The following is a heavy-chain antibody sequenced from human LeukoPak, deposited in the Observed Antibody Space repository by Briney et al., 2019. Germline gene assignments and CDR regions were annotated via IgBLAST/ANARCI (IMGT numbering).Heavy chain of an antibody. CDR2: IYTSGST. CDR1: GGSINSDSYY. V-gene: IGHV4-61*02. CDR3: ARYSSSWYSFDY. Sequence: SETLSLTCTVSGGSINSDSYYWSWIRQPAGKGLEWIGRIYTSGSTNYNPSLKSRVTISVDTSKNQFSLKLSSVTAADTAVYYCARYSSSWYSFDYWGQGTLVTVSS. J-gene: IGHJ4*02. D-gene: IGHD6-13*01.